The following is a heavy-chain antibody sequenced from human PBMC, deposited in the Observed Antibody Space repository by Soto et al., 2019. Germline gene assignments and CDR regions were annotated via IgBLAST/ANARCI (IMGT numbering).Heavy chain of an antibody. CDR3: ARDLIVVVVAATGNGMDV. CDR1: GFTFSSYW. J-gene: IGHJ6*02. Sequence: LRLSCAASGFTFSSYWMSWVRQAPGKGLEWVANIKQDGSEKYYVDSVKGRFTISRDNAKNSLYLQMNSLRAEDTAVYYCARDLIVVVVAATGNGMDVWGQGTTVTVSS. D-gene: IGHD2-15*01. CDR2: IKQDGSEK. V-gene: IGHV3-7*01.